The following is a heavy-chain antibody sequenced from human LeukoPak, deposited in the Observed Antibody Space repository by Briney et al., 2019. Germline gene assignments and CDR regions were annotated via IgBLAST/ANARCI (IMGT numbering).Heavy chain of an antibody. J-gene: IGHJ4*02. CDR2: IYYTGST. V-gene: IGHV4-59*01. Sequence: KPSETLSLTCTVSGGSIDSYYWSWIRQPPGKGLEWIGYIYYTGSTEYHPSLKSRVTISLDTSKHQFSMKLTSVTAADTAVYYCARVYQSAEYYFDYWGQGNLVSVSS. D-gene: IGHD2-2*01. CDR1: GGSIDSYY. CDR3: ARVYQSAEYYFDY.